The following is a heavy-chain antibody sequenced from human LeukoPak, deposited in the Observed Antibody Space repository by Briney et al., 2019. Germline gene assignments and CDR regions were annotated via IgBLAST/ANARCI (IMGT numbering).Heavy chain of an antibody. V-gene: IGHV4-39*07. CDR1: GGSISSSTYY. D-gene: IGHD3-9*01. CDR3: ARGYYDIRLGWFDP. Sequence: SETLSLTCTVSGGSISSSTYYWGWIRQPPGKGLEWIGSIFYSGRTYYNPSLKSRVTISVDTSKNQFSLKLSSVTAADTAVYYCARGYYDIRLGWFDPWGQGTLVTVSS. CDR2: IFYSGRT. J-gene: IGHJ5*02.